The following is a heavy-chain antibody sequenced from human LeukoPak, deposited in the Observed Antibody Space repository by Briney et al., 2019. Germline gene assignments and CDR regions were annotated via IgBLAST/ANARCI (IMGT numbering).Heavy chain of an antibody. CDR1: GGSISSSTYY. D-gene: IGHD3-22*01. V-gene: IGHV4-39*01. Sequence: SETLSLTCTVSGGSISSSTYYWGWIRQPPGRGLEWIGTICYRGSTYYNPSLKSRVTISVDTSNNQFSLRLSSVTAADTAVYYCARGFYYEERPDKYYFDFWGQGTLVTVSS. J-gene: IGHJ4*02. CDR2: ICYRGST. CDR3: ARGFYYEERPDKYYFDF.